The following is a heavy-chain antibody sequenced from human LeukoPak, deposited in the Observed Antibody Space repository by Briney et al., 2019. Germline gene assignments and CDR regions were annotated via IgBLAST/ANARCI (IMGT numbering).Heavy chain of an antibody. Sequence: GGSLRLPCSASGFPFSAYAMHWVRQAPGRGLEYVSAIGPSGTSTYFADSVKGRFTISRDNSKNTAYLQMSSLRTEDTAVYFCTGSTTGYYSYWGQGTLVTVSS. CDR3: TGSTTGYYSY. J-gene: IGHJ4*02. CDR2: IGPSGTST. CDR1: GFPFSAYA. V-gene: IGHV3-64D*06. D-gene: IGHD3-9*01.